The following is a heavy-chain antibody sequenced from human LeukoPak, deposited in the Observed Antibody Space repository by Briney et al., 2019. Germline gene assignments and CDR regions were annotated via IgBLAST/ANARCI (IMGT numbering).Heavy chain of an antibody. CDR3: ARGSGSGSYPINN. D-gene: IGHD1-26*01. Sequence: PSETLSLTCAVYGGSFSGYYWSWIRQPPGKGLEWIGEINHSGSTNYNPSLKSRVTISVDTSKNQFSLKLSSVTAAGTAVYYCARGSGSGSYPINNWGQGTLVTVSS. J-gene: IGHJ4*02. CDR2: INHSGST. V-gene: IGHV4-34*01. CDR1: GGSFSGYY.